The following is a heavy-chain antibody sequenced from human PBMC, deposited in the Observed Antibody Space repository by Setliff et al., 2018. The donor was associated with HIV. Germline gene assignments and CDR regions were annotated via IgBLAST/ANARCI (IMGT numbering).Heavy chain of an antibody. CDR2: IYTSGST. J-gene: IGHJ3*02. D-gene: IGHD4-17*01. V-gene: IGHV4-61*02. CDR1: GGSMSSGSYY. Sequence: SETLSLTCTVSGGSMSSGSYYWSWIRQPAGKGLEWIGRIYTSGSTNYNPSLKSRVTISVDTSKNHFSLKRSSVNASDTAGYYCARGERDYGQQDAFDIWGQGTMVNVSS. CDR3: ARGERDYGQQDAFDI.